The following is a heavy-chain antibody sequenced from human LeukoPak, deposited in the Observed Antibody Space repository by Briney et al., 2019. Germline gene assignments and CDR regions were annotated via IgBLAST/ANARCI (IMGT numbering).Heavy chain of an antibody. J-gene: IGHJ4*02. CDR2: ISGSGGST. CDR1: GFTFSSYA. D-gene: IGHD2-2*02. CDR3: TRYCSSTSCYTGRQFDY. Sequence: PGGSLRLSCAASGFTFSSYAMSWVRQAPGKGLEWVSAISGSGGSTYYADSVKGRFTISRDNSKNTLYLQMNSLRAEDTAVYYCTRYCSSTSCYTGRQFDYWGQGTLVTVSS. V-gene: IGHV3-23*01.